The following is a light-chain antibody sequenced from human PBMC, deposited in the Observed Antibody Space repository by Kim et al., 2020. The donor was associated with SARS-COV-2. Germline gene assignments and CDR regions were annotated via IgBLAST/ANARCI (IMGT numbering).Light chain of an antibody. J-gene: IGKJ1*01. V-gene: IGKV3-20*01. Sequence: EIVLTQSPGTLSLSPGETATLSCRASQSVSDNYLAWYQQKRGQAPRLLIYGASSRATGIPERFSGSGSGTDFTLIISRLEPEDFVVYYCQQYSISPRTFGQGTKVDIK. CDR2: GAS. CDR1: QSVSDNY. CDR3: QQYSISPRT.